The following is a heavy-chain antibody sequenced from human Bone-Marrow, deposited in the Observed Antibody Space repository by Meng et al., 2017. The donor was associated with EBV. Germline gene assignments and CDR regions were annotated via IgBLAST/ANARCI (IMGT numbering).Heavy chain of an antibody. CDR1: GGSISRRNR. V-gene: IGHV4-4*02. D-gene: IGHD3-10*01. CDR3: ARDISGTIDY. Sequence: QVELQGRGPGVVETSGSHALTGGVAGGSISRRNRWGWVRQPPGKGLEWIGENDHSGNNNYNPSLKSRVTISIDKSKNQFSLKLSSVTAADTAVYYCARDISGTIDYWGQGTLVTVSS. CDR2: NDHSGNN. J-gene: IGHJ4*02.